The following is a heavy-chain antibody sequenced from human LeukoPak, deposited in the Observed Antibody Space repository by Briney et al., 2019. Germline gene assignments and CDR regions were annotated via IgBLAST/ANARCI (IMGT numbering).Heavy chain of an antibody. CDR1: GSTFTAYA. CDR3: AKHKVATKVKDY. CDR2: ISGSAYYT. V-gene: IGHV3-23*01. Sequence: GGSLRLSCAASGSTFTAYAMSWVRQAPGKGLEWVSAISGSAYYTSYADSVKGRFTISRDSSKNTLYLQMNSLRAEDTALYYCAKHKVATKVKDYWGQGTLVTVSS. D-gene: IGHD3-22*01. J-gene: IGHJ4*02.